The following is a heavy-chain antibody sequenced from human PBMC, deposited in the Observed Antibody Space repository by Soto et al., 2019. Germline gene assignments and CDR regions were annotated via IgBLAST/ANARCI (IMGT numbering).Heavy chain of an antibody. D-gene: IGHD5-18*01. CDR1: GFTFSSYA. V-gene: IGHV3-23*01. CDR3: AKGILDTGGYYYYSMDV. Sequence: GGSLRLSCAASGFTFSSYAMGWVLQAPGKGLDWVSVMSGSGGIAYSADSVKGRFTISRDNSKNILYLQMNRLRGEDTAVYYCAKGILDTGGYYYYSMDVWCQGTAVTVSS. CDR2: MSGSGGIA. J-gene: IGHJ6*02.